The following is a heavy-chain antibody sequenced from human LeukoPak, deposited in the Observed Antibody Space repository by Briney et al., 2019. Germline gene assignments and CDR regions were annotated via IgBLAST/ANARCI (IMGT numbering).Heavy chain of an antibody. CDR3: AKEGMVGATYFDY. D-gene: IGHD1-26*01. CDR1: GFTFNNYG. J-gene: IGHJ4*02. CDR2: ISGSGGST. Sequence: GGSLRLSCAASGFTFNNYGMSWVRQAPGKGLEWVSAISGSGGSTYYADSVKGRFTISRDNSKNTLYLQMNSLRAEDTAVYYCAKEGMVGATYFDYWGQGTLVTVSS. V-gene: IGHV3-23*01.